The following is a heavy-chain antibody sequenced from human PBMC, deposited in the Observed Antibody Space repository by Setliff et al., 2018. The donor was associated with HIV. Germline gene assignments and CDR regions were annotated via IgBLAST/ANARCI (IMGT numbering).Heavy chain of an antibody. J-gene: IGHJ4*02. Sequence: SETLSLTCAVSGFSISSGYYWGWIRQPAGRGLEWIGHISASGSSKFNPTLQSRVTLSVDPSNNQFSLNLTSATAADTAVYYCARRKSGSSYRFFNYWGLGSLVTVSS. CDR1: GFSISSGYY. V-gene: IGHV4-38-2*01. CDR3: ARRKSGSSYRFFNY. D-gene: IGHD3-16*02. CDR2: ISASGSS.